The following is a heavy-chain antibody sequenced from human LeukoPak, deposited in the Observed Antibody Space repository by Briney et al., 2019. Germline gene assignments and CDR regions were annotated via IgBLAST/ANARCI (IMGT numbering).Heavy chain of an antibody. CDR3: ARAIVVVTKIDY. Sequence: GGSLRLSCAASGSTFSSYAMHWVRQAPGKGLEWVAVISYDGSNKYYADSVKGRFTISRDNSKNTLYLQMNSLRAEDTAVYYCARAIVVVTKIDYWGQGTLVTVSS. CDR2: ISYDGSNK. D-gene: IGHD2-21*02. V-gene: IGHV3-30-3*01. CDR1: GSTFSSYA. J-gene: IGHJ4*02.